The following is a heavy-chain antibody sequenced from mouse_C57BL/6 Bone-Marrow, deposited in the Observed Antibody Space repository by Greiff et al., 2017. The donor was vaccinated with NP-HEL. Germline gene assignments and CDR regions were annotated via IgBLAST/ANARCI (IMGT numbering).Heavy chain of an antibody. J-gene: IGHJ3*01. Sequence: QVQLKESGPGLVQPSQSLSITCTVSGFSLTSYGVHWVRQSPGKGLEWLGVIWSGGSTDYNAAFISRLSISKDNSKSQVFFKMNSLQADDTAIYYCARLGDYYGSSYDWFAYWGQGTLVTVSA. CDR2: IWSGGST. V-gene: IGHV2-2*01. D-gene: IGHD1-1*01. CDR1: GFSLTSYG. CDR3: ARLGDYYGSSYDWFAY.